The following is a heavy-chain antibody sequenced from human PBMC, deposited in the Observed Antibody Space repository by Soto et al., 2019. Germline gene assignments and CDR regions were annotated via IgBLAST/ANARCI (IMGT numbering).Heavy chain of an antibody. Sequence: QVQLVQSGAEVKKPGSSVKVSCKASGGTFSSYAISWVRQAPGQGLEWMGGIIPIFGTANYAQKLQGRVTMTAXXXTXXAYMELSSLRSEDTAVYYCARGITGTVSYYYGMDVWGQGTTVTVSS. CDR2: IIPIFGTA. J-gene: IGHJ6*02. V-gene: IGHV1-69*12. CDR1: GGTFSSYA. D-gene: IGHD1-20*01. CDR3: ARGITGTVSYYYGMDV.